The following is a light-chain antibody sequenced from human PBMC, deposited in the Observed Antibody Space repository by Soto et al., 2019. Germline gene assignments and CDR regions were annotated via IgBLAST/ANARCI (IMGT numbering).Light chain of an antibody. V-gene: IGKV1-5*03. Sequence: DIQMTQSPSTLSASVGDRVTITCRASQRISSWLAWFQQKPGKAPKRLIYLASNLGSGVTSTFSGSGSGTEFHITISSLQPDDFASYYCQQYDSFPYTFGQGTKLEIK. CDR1: QRISSW. CDR2: LAS. CDR3: QQYDSFPYT. J-gene: IGKJ2*01.